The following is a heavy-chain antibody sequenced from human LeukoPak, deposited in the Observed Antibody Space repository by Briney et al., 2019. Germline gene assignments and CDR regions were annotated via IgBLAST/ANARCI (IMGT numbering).Heavy chain of an antibody. Sequence: SVKISCKASGGTFSSYAISWVRQAPGQGLEWMGGIIPIFGTANYAQKFQGRVTITADKSTSTAYMELSSLRAEDTALYYCARDRRGYSYGNNAFDIWGQGTMVTVSS. D-gene: IGHD5-18*01. CDR1: GGTFSSYA. J-gene: IGHJ3*02. CDR2: IIPIFGTA. CDR3: ARDRRGYSYGNNAFDI. V-gene: IGHV1-69*06.